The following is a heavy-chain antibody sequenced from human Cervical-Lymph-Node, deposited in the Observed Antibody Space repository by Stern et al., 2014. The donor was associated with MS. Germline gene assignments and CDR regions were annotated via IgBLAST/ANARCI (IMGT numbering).Heavy chain of an antibody. J-gene: IGHJ4*02. CDR1: GYTFTSYW. CDR2: IFPGGSDI. CDR3: ARQRYFDY. V-gene: IGHV5-51*01. Sequence: EDQLVESGPEVKRPGESLKISCQASGYTFTSYWLGWVRPMPGKGLEWIAIIFPGGSDIRYSPSFQGQVTISADKSSSTAYLQWNNLKASDTAIYYCARQRYFDYWGQGTLVTVSS.